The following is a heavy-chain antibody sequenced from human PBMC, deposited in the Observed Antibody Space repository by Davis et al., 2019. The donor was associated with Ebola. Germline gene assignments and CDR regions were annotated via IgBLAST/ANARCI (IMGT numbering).Heavy chain of an antibody. D-gene: IGHD1-26*01. CDR2: IYYSGST. CDR1: GGSISSYY. J-gene: IGHJ4*02. V-gene: IGHV4-59*01. Sequence: SETLSLTCTVSGGSISSYYWSWIRQPPGKGLEWIGYIYYSGSTNYNLSLKSRVTISVDTSKNQFSLKLSSVTAADTAVYYCARLTWGEFDYWGQGTLVTVSS. CDR3: ARLTWGEFDY.